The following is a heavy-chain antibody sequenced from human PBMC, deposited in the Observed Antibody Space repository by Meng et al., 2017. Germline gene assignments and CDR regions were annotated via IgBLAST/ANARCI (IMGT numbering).Heavy chain of an antibody. CDR3: ARLYCSSTSCYEDY. V-gene: IGHV4-39*07. Sequence: GSLRLSCTVSGGSISSSSYYWGWIRQPPGKGLEWIGSIYYSGNTYYNPSLKSRVTISVDTSKNQFSLKLSSVTAADTAVYYCARLYCSSTSCYEDYWGQGTPVTVSS. CDR2: IYYSGNT. D-gene: IGHD2-2*01. CDR1: GGSISSSSYY. J-gene: IGHJ4*01.